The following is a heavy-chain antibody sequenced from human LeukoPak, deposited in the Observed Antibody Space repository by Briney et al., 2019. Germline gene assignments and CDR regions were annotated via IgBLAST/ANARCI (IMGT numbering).Heavy chain of an antibody. V-gene: IGHV3-48*01. J-gene: IGHJ3*02. CDR2: ISSSSSTI. D-gene: IGHD2-2*01. CDR3: ARRKGPQPRPAARYWGAFDI. Sequence: GGSLRLSCAASGFTFSSYSMNWVRQAPGKGLEWVSYISSSSSTIYYADSVKGRFTISRDNAKNSLYLQMNSLRAEDTAVYYCARRKGPQPRPAARYWGAFDIWGQGTMVTVSS. CDR1: GFTFSSYS.